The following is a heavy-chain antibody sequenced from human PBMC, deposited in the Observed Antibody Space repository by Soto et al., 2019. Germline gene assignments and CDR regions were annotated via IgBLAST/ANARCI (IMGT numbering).Heavy chain of an antibody. CDR3: ARHQSHSSSYVDP. V-gene: IGHV4-39*01. CDR1: GGSISSTSYY. Sequence: SETLSLTCTVSGGSISSTSYYWGWIRQPPGKGLEWIGSIYYSGSTYYNPSLKSRVTISVDTSKNQFSLKLSSVTAADTAVYYCARHQSHSSSYVDPWGQGTLVTVSS. J-gene: IGHJ5*02. CDR2: IYYSGST. D-gene: IGHD6-13*01.